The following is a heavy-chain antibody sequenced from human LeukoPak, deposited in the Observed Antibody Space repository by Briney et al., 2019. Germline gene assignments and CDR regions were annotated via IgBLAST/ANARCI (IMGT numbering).Heavy chain of an antibody. CDR1: GSTFGDYA. CDR2: ISGSGGST. CDR3: AKDPGWQLDAFDI. D-gene: IGHD6-6*01. Sequence: GGSLRLSCTASGSTFGDYALSWVRQAPGKGLEWVSAISGSGGSTYYADSVKGRFTISRDNSKNTLYLQMNSLRAEDTAVYYCAKDPGWQLDAFDIWGQGTMVTVSS. V-gene: IGHV3-23*01. J-gene: IGHJ3*02.